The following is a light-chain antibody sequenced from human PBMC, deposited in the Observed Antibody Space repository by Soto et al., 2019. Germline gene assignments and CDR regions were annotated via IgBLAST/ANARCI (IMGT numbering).Light chain of an antibody. CDR3: SSYRSSSTFVV. CDR2: DVT. CDR1: RRDVGGYNY. J-gene: IGLJ2*01. V-gene: IGLV2-14*01. Sequence: QSALTQPASVSGSPGQSITISCTGTRRDVGGYNYFSWNQQHPGKAPKLMIYDVTNRPSGVSNRFSGSKSGNTASLTISGLQAEDEADYYCSSYRSSSTFVVFGGGTKLTVL.